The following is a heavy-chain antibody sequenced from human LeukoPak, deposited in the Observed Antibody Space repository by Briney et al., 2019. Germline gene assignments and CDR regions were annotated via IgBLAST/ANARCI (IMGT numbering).Heavy chain of an antibody. D-gene: IGHD1-7*01. CDR2: INHSGRT. V-gene: IGHV4-34*01. Sequence: PSETLSLTCAVFGGSFSSYYWSWIRQTPGKGLEWIGEINHSGRTNYNPSLKSRVTLSVDTSKNQFSLKMSSVTAADTAVYYCPRPYYSGTYWFDSWGQGTLVTVSS. J-gene: IGHJ5*01. CDR3: PRPYYSGTYWFDS. CDR1: GGSFSSYY.